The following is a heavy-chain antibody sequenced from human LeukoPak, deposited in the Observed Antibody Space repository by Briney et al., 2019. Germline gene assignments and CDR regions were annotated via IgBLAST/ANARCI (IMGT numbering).Heavy chain of an antibody. CDR2: ISGSGDNT. CDR1: GFTFSNYG. J-gene: IGHJ4*02. D-gene: IGHD2/OR15-2a*01. Sequence: GGSLILSCAVSGFTFSNYGMNWVCQAPGKGLEWVSAISGSGDNTYYADSVKGRFTISRDNSKNTLYLQMNSLRAGDTAVYFCAKDLSPGHYWGQGILVTVSS. CDR3: AKDLSPGHY. V-gene: IGHV3-23*01.